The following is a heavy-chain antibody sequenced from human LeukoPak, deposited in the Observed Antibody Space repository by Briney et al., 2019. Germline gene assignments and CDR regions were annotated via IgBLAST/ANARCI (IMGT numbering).Heavy chain of an antibody. CDR3: AKDPKVVAPDYYYGMDV. J-gene: IGHJ6*02. D-gene: IGHD2-15*01. V-gene: IGHV3-23*01. CDR2: ISGGGGST. Sequence: GGSLRLSCAASGFTFSSYAMSWVRQSPGKGLEWVSAISGGGGSTYYAYYTDSVKGRFTIFRDNSKNTLYLQMNSLRAEDTAVYYCAKDPKVVAPDYYYGMDVWGQGTTVTVSS. CDR1: GFTFSSYA.